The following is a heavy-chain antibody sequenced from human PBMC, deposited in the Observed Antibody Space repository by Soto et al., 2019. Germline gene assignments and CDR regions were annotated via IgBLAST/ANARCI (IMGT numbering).Heavy chain of an antibody. J-gene: IGHJ4*02. CDR3: ARGGGLGKLAMGFDY. CDR1: GYTFNSYG. V-gene: IGHV1-18*01. CDR2: ISADNGNT. Sequence: QVQLVQSGAEVKKPGASVKVSCKASGYTFNSYGITWVRQAPGQGLEWMGCISADNGNTNYAQNLQGRVTMTTDTSTSTAYMEVRSLRSDDTAVYYCARGGGLGKLAMGFDYWGQGTLVTVSS. D-gene: IGHD3-16*01.